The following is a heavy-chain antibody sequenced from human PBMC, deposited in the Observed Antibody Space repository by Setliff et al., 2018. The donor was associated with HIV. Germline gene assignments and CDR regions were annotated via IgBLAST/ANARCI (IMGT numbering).Heavy chain of an antibody. V-gene: IGHV1-69*05. Sequence: SVKVSCKASGGTFSSYAISWVRQAPGQGLEWMGGIIPIFGTANYAQKFQGRVTITTDESTSTAYMELSSLRSEDTAVYYCARAGGSGSYYLPWYYGMDVWGQGTTVTVSS. CDR1: GGTFSSYA. J-gene: IGHJ6*02. CDR3: ARAGGSGSYYLPWYYGMDV. CDR2: IIPIFGTA. D-gene: IGHD3-10*01.